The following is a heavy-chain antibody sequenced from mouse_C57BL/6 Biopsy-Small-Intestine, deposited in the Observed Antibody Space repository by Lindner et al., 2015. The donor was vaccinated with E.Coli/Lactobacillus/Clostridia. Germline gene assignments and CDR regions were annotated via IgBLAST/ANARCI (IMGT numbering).Heavy chain of an antibody. CDR2: INAANGNI. V-gene: IGHV1-59*01. CDR1: GYSLSSYG. J-gene: IGHJ4*01. CDR3: ARNHLGGRTDY. D-gene: IGHD4-1*01. Sequence: SVKVSCKASGYSLSSYGMHWVAPGPGQSLEWVSWINAANGNIEYSQKFQGRVTLTRDTSANTAYMELSSLRSEDTAVYYCARNHLGGRTDYWGQGTLVTVSS.